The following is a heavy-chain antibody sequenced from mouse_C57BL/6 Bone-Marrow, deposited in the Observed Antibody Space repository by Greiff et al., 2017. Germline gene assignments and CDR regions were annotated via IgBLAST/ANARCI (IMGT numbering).Heavy chain of an antibody. D-gene: IGHD4-1*02. V-gene: IGHV1-53*01. Sequence: QVQLKQPGTELVKPGASVKLSCKASGYTFTSYWMHWVKQRPGQGLEWIGNINPSNGGTNYNEKFKSKATLTVYKSSSTAYMQLSSLTSEDSAVYYCARSTGRDWYFDVWGTGTTVTVSS. J-gene: IGHJ1*03. CDR1: GYTFTSYW. CDR3: ARSTGRDWYFDV. CDR2: INPSNGGT.